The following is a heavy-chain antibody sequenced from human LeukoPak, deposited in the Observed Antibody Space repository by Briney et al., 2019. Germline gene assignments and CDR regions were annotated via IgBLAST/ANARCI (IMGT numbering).Heavy chain of an antibody. D-gene: IGHD3-22*01. CDR2: IYYSGST. V-gene: IGHV4-59*05. CDR1: GGSISSYY. J-gene: IGHJ4*02. Sequence: SETLSLTCTVSGGSISSYYWSWIRQPAGQGQEWIGSIYYSGSTYYNPSLKSRVTISVDTSKNQFSLKLSSVTAADTAVYYCARQVRDSSPGLYFDYWGQGTLVTVSS. CDR3: ARQVRDSSPGLYFDY.